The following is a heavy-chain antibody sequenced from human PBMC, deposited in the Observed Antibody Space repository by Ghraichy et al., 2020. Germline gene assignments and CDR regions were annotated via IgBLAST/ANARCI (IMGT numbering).Heavy chain of an antibody. J-gene: IGHJ6*02. D-gene: IGHD3-10*01. V-gene: IGHV3-30*18. CDR3: AKDHLGVRGQPTYYYYGMDV. CDR2: ISYDGSNK. Sequence: GESLNISCAAPGFTFSNYGMHWVRQAPGKGLEWVAVISYDGSNKYYADSVKGRFTISRDNSKNTLYLQMNSLRAEDTAVYYCAKDHLGVRGQPTYYYYGMDVWGQGTTVTVSS. CDR1: GFTFSNYG.